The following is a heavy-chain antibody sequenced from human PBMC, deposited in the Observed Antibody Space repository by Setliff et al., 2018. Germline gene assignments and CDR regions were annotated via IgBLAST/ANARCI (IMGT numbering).Heavy chain of an antibody. D-gene: IGHD5-18*01. Sequence: SETLSLTCTVSGGSISSYYWSWIRQPPGKRLEWIGYIYYSGSTNYNPSLESRVTISVDTSKNQFSLRLNSATAADTAVYYCAREHGYSYGQTYYYYGMDVWGQGTTVTVSS. CDR3: AREHGYSYGQTYYYYGMDV. CDR1: GGSISSYY. V-gene: IGHV4-59*01. J-gene: IGHJ6*02. CDR2: IYYSGST.